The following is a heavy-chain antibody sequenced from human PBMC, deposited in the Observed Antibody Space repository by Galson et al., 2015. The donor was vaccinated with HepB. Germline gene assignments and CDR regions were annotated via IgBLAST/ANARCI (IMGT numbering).Heavy chain of an antibody. CDR3: TSVGSNSPFDY. Sequence: SLRLSCAASGFTFSGSAMHWVRQASGKGLEWVGRIRRKANSYATAYAASVKGRFTISRDDSKNTGYLQMNSRKTEDTAAYYCTSVGSNSPFDYWGQGTLVTVSP. J-gene: IGHJ4*02. V-gene: IGHV3-73*01. CDR2: IRRKANSYAT. CDR1: GFTFSGSA. D-gene: IGHD1-26*01.